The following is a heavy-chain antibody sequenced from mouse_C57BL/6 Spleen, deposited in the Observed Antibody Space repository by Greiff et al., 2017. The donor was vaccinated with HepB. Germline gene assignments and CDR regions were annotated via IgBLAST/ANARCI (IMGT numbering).Heavy chain of an antibody. CDR1: GYTFTSYW. D-gene: IGHD3-2*02. J-gene: IGHJ4*01. CDR2: IDPSDSYT. CDR3: ARRGDSSGYVDAMDY. V-gene: IGHV1-50*01. Sequence: QVQLQQPGAELVKPGASVKLSCKASGYTFTSYWMQWVKQRPGQGLEWIGEIDPSDSYTNYNQKFKGKATLTVDTSSSTAYMQLSSLTSEDSAVYYCARRGDSSGYVDAMDYWGQGTSVTVSS.